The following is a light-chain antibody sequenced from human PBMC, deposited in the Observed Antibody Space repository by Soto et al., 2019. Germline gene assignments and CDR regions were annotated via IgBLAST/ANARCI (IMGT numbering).Light chain of an antibody. CDR2: DAS. J-gene: IGKJ1*01. Sequence: EIVLTQSPATLSFSPGERATLSCRASQSVSSYLAWYQQKPGQAPRLLIYDASNRATGIPARFSGSGSGTDFTLTISSLEPEDFAVYYCQQRSNWPTWTFGQGTKVDI. CDR3: QQRSNWPTWT. CDR1: QSVSSY. V-gene: IGKV3-11*01.